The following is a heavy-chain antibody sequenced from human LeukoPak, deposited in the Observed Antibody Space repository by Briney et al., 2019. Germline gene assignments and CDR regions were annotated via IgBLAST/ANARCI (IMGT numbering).Heavy chain of an antibody. CDR2: IIPIFGTA. CDR1: GGTFSSYA. J-gene: IGHJ5*02. CDR3: ERSVLDMVRENNWFDP. V-gene: IGHV1-69*05. Sequence: GASVKVSCKASGGTFSSYAISWVRQAPGQGLEWMGGIIPIFGTANYAQKFQGRVTITTDESTSTAYMELSSLRSEDTAVYYCERSVLDMVRENNWFDPWGQGTLVTVSS. D-gene: IGHD3-10*01.